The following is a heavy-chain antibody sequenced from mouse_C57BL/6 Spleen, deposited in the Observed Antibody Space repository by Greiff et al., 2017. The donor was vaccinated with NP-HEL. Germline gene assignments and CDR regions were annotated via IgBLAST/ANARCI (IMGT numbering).Heavy chain of an antibody. J-gene: IGHJ4*01. CDR3: ARGIYYGKGYAMDY. D-gene: IGHD2-1*01. CDR1: GYTFTTYP. CDR2: FHPYNDDT. V-gene: IGHV1-47*01. Sequence: VQLQQSGAELVKPGASVKMSCKASGYTFTTYPIEWMKQNHGKSLEWIGNFHPYNDDTKYNEKFKGKATLTVEKSSSTVYLKLSRVTSDDSAVYDCARGIYYGKGYAMDYWGQGTSVTVSS.